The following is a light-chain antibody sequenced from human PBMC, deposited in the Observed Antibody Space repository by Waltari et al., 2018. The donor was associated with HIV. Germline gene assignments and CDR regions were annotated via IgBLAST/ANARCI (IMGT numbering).Light chain of an antibody. CDR2: GNS. V-gene: IGLV1-40*01. J-gene: IGLJ2*01. CDR3: QSYDSRLSGFVI. Sequence: QSVLTQPPSVSGAPGPRVTISCTGSSPHIGAGYDVPWYQQLPGTAPKLLIYGNSNRPSGVPDRFSGSKSGTSASLAITGLQAEDEADYYCQSYDSRLSGFVIFGGGSKLTVL. CDR1: SPHIGAGYD.